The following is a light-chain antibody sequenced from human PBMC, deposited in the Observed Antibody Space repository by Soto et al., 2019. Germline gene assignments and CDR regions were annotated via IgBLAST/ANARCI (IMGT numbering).Light chain of an antibody. V-gene: IGLV2-23*01. CDR1: SSDVGSYNL. J-gene: IGLJ2*01. CDR2: EGN. Sequence: QSPLTQPASVSGSPGQSITISCTGTSSDVGSYNLVSWYQQYPGKAPKLMIYEGNKRPSGVSNRFSGSKSGNTASLTISGLQAEDEADYYCCSYAGSSTLVFGGGTKLTVL. CDR3: CSYAGSSTLV.